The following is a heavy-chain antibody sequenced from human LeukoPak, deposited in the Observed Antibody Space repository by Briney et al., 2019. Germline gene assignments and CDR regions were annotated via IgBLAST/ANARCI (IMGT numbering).Heavy chain of an antibody. J-gene: IGHJ4*02. D-gene: IGHD4-17*01. V-gene: IGHV4-34*01. CDR1: GGSFSGYY. CDR2: INHSGST. Sequence: PSETLSLTCAVYGGSFSGYYWSWIRQPPGKGLEWIGEINHSGSTNYNPSLKSRVTISVDTSKNQFSLKLSSVTAADTAVYYCARVSRYQYGDYLPFDYWGQGTLVTVSS. CDR3: ARVSRYQYGDYLPFDY.